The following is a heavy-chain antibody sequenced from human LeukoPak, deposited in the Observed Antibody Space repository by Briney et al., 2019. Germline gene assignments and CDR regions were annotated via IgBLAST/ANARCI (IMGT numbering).Heavy chain of an antibody. Sequence: PSETLSLTCTVSSGSISSGAYYWSWIRQHPGKGLEWIGYIYYSGSTYYNPSLRSRVTILVDTSKNQFSLRLSSVTAADTAVYYCARVQGRFTLDYWGQGTLVTVSS. D-gene: IGHD2-15*01. V-gene: IGHV4-31*03. CDR2: IYYSGST. CDR1: SGSISSGAYY. CDR3: ARVQGRFTLDY. J-gene: IGHJ4*02.